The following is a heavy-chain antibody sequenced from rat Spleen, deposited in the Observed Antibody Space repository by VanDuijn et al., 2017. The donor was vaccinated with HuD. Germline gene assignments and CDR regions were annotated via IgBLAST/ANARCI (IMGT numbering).Heavy chain of an antibody. V-gene: IGHV5-25*01. CDR1: EFSFSNYD. CDR2: ISTGGGNT. D-gene: IGHD1-9*01. CDR3: ARRHYGYTDYFDY. J-gene: IGHJ2*01. Sequence: EVQLVESGGGLVQPGRSLKLSCAASEFSFSNYDMAWVRQAPTKGLEWIASISTGGGNTYYRDSVKGRFTISRDNAKSTLSLQMDSLRSEDTATYYCARRHYGYTDYFDYWGQGVMVTVSS.